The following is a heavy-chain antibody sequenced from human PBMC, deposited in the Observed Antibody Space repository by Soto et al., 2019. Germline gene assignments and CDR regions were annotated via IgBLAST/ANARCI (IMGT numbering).Heavy chain of an antibody. J-gene: IGHJ5*02. CDR3: ARDPYNWNSNWFDP. CDR1: GYTFTSYG. CDR2: INADNGNT. D-gene: IGHD1-7*01. V-gene: IGHV1-3*01. Sequence: ASVKVSCKASGYTFTSYGISWVRQAPGQGLEWMGWINADNGNTKYVQKFQGRVTITRDTSASTAYMELSSLRSEDTAVYYCARDPYNWNSNWFDPWG.